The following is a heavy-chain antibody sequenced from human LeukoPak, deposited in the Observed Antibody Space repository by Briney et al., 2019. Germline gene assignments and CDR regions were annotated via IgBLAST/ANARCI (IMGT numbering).Heavy chain of an antibody. D-gene: IGHD4-11*01. CDR2: IKEDGSVK. Sequence: GGSLRLPCAASGFTFSSFWMIWVRQAPGKGLEWVANIKEDGSVKNYVDSVKGRFTISRDNAKNSLFLQMNSLRAEDTAVYYCARERYGNYNWGQGTLVTVSS. CDR1: GFTFSSFW. V-gene: IGHV3-7*03. J-gene: IGHJ4*02. CDR3: ARERYGNYN.